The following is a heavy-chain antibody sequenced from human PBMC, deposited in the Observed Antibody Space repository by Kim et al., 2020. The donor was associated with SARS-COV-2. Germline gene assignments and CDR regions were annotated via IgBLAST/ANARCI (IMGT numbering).Heavy chain of an antibody. Sequence: SVKGRFTISRDNSKNTLYLQMNSLRAEDTAVYYCAKDREYYYDSSGRIDYWGQGTLVTVSS. J-gene: IGHJ4*02. D-gene: IGHD3-22*01. V-gene: IGHV3-30*02. CDR3: AKDREYYYDSSGRIDY.